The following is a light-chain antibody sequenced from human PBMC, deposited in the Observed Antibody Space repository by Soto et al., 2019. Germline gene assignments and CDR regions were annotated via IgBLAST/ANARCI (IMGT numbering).Light chain of an antibody. CDR2: TNN. V-gene: IGLV1-44*01. J-gene: IGLJ3*02. CDR3: AAWDDSLKAWV. Sequence: QSVLTQPPSASGAPGQRVTISCSGTTSNIGSRTVNWYQQLPGTAPKLLIYTNNQRPSGVPDRFSGSKSGTSASLVISGLQSEDEADYYCAAWDDSLKAWVFGGGTKLTVL. CDR1: TSNIGSRT.